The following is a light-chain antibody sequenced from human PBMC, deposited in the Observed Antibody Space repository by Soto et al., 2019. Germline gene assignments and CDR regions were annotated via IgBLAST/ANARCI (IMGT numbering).Light chain of an antibody. Sequence: EIVLTQSPGTLSLYPGDRANLSCRASPSVSRDFLVWYQHKGGQPPRLLLYGGSSRATGIPDRFSGSGSGTDFTLTISRLEPEDVAVYYCQQYGFSPTVGQGTKVEIK. CDR1: PSVSRDF. CDR2: GGS. CDR3: QQYGFSPT. J-gene: IGKJ1*01. V-gene: IGKV3-20*01.